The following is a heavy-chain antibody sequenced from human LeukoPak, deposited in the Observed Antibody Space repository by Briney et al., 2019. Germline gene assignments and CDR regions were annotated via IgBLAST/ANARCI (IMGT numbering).Heavy chain of an antibody. V-gene: IGHV3-7*01. D-gene: IGHD3-22*01. CDR1: GFTFSSYW. CDR2: IKQDGSEK. Sequence: GGSLRLSCAASGFTFSSYWMSWVRQAPGKGLEWVANIKQDGSEKYYVDSVKGRFTISRDNAKNSLYLQMNSLRAEDTAVYYCARARVFTQSITMIVVVTSDAFDIWGQGTMVTVSS. CDR3: ARARVFTQSITMIVVVTSDAFDI. J-gene: IGHJ3*02.